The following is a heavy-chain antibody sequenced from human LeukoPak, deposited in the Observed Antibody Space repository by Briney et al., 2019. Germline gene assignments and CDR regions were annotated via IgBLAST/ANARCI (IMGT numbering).Heavy chain of an antibody. V-gene: IGHV3-11*01. Sequence: PGGSLRLSCAASGFTFSDYYMSWIRQAPGKGLEWVSYISHRVSDVQYADSVKGRFTISRDNARNSLYLQMNGLRAEDTAVYYCARDGSPYGLRPDDWGQGTLVTVSS. D-gene: IGHD3-16*01. J-gene: IGHJ4*02. CDR2: ISHRVSDV. CDR1: GFTFSDYY. CDR3: ARDGSPYGLRPDD.